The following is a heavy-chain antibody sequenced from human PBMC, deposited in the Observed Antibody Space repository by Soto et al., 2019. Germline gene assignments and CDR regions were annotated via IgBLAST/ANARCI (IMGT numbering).Heavy chain of an antibody. D-gene: IGHD3-22*01. Sequence: ASVKVSCKVSGYTLTELSMHWVRQAPGKGLEWMGGFDPEDGETIYAQKFQGRVTMTEDTSTDTAYMELSSLRSEDTDVYYCATVNREWLLRQELQNRHFDLRGRGTLVTVSS. CDR2: FDPEDGET. V-gene: IGHV1-24*01. CDR3: ATVNREWLLRQELQNRHFDL. CDR1: GYTLTELS. J-gene: IGHJ2*01.